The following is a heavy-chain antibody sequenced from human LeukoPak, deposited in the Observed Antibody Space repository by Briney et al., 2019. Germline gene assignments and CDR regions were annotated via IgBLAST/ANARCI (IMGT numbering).Heavy chain of an antibody. J-gene: IGHJ4*02. V-gene: IGHV4-39*01. D-gene: IGHD2-8*01. CDR3: ARYTNSEGYFDY. CDR2: IFYSGTS. CDR1: GGSISSSSHH. Sequence: SETLSLTCSVSGGSISSSSHHWGWIRQPPGKGLEWIGSIFYSGTSYYNPSLKSRVTISVDTSKNQFSLRLSSVTAADTAVYYCARYTNSEGYFDYWGQGTLVTVSP.